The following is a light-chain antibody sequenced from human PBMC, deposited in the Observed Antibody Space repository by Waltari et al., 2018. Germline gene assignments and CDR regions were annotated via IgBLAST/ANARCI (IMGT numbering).Light chain of an antibody. J-gene: IGKJ1*01. CDR3: VQYSHWPPWT. CDR2: DAY. CDR1: QSVGSK. V-gene: IGKV3-15*01. Sequence: EIEMTQSPATLSVSPGERATLSCRASQSVGSKLAWYQQKPGQAPRLLIYDAYTRATGIPARFSGSGSGTEFTLTISSLQSDDFAVYHCVQYSHWPPWTFGQGTKVEIK.